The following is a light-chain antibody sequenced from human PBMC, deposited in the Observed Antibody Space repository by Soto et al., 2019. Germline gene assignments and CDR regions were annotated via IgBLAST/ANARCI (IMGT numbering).Light chain of an antibody. Sequence: DIVLTQTPLSSPVALGQPASISCRSSQRLVHTDGNTYFNWLQQRPGQPPRLLLHKVSTRFSGVPDRFSGSGAGTDFTLTISRVEAEDVGVYYCMQTTQFPWTFGQGTKLEIK. J-gene: IGKJ1*01. CDR2: KVS. V-gene: IGKV2-24*01. CDR3: MQTTQFPWT. CDR1: QRLVHTDGNTY.